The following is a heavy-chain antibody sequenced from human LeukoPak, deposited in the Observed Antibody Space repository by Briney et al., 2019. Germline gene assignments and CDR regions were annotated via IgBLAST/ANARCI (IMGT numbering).Heavy chain of an antibody. J-gene: IGHJ4*02. CDR2: IRYDGSNK. CDR3: ARTFSGRKGGYFDY. V-gene: IGHV3-30*02. CDR1: GFTFSSYG. D-gene: IGHD3-10*01. Sequence: GGSLRLSCAASGFTFSSYGMHWVRQAPGKGLEWVAFIRYDGSNKYYADSVKGRFTISRDNSKNTLYLQMNSLRAEDTAVYYCARTFSGRKGGYFDYWGQGTLVTVSS.